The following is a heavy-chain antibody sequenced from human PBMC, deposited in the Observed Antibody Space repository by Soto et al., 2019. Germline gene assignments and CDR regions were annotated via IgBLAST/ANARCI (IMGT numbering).Heavy chain of an antibody. D-gene: IGHD6-19*01. CDR1: GFTLSDYA. CDR2: VSQEGRNT. CDR3: AKGGGQWLVGADFNY. V-gene: IGHV3-30*18. Sequence: VQLVASGGGVVQPGRYLGLYCAASGFTLSDYAMHWVRPSPGKGLEWVPVVSQEGRNTHYADSVKGRFTISRDSSKNTVSLAMTSLTAEDRAVYYGAKGGGQWLVGADFNYWGQGALVTVSS. J-gene: IGHJ4*02.